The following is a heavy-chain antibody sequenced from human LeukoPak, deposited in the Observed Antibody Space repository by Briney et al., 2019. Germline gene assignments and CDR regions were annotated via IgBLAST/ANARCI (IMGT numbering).Heavy chain of an antibody. CDR1: GFSLSSFW. V-gene: IGHV3-7*05. D-gene: IGHD3-22*01. J-gene: IGHJ1*01. CDR3: AKGSGYYPEYFQH. Sequence: PGGSLRLSCAASGFSLSSFWMSWVRQAPGKGLEWVANIKQDGSEEYYVDSMKGRFTISRDNAKNSLYLQMNSLRVEDTAVYYCAKGSGYYPEYFQHWGQGTLVTVSS. CDR2: IKQDGSEE.